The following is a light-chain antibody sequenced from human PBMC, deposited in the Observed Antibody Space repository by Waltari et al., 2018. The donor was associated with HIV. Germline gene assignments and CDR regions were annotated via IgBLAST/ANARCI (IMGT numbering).Light chain of an antibody. Sequence: DIVMTPSPLSLPVTPGEPASISCRSSQSLLYSNGYNYLDWYLQKPGQSPQLLIYLGSNRASGVPDRFSGSGSGTDFTLRISRVEAEDVGVYYCMQALQTPLTFGGGTKVEIK. V-gene: IGKV2-28*01. CDR3: MQALQTPLT. J-gene: IGKJ4*01. CDR1: QSLLYSNGYNY. CDR2: LGS.